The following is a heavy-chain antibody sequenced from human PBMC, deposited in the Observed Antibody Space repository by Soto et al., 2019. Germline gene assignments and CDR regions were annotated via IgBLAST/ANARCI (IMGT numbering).Heavy chain of an antibody. CDR3: ARRHGYSLAY. CDR2: IFYSGST. J-gene: IGHJ4*02. D-gene: IGHD6-13*01. V-gene: IGHV4-39*01. CDR1: SGSISSTIYS. Sequence: SETLSLTCTVSSGSISSTIYSWDWIRQPPGKGLEWIGSIFYSGSTYYNPSLKSRVTISVDTSKNQFSLTLTSVTAADTAVYYCARRHGYSLAYWGQGTLVTVSS.